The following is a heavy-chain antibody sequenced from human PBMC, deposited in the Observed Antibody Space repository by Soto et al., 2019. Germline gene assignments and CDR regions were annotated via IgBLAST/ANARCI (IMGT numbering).Heavy chain of an antibody. CDR3: AKETILSIAARRSWFDP. Sequence: GGSLRLSCAASGFTFSSYGMHWVRQAPGKGLEWVAVISYDGSNKYYADSVKGRFTISRDNSKNTLYLQMNSLRAEGTAVYYCAKETILSIAARRSWFDPWGQGTLVTAPQ. V-gene: IGHV3-30*18. CDR2: ISYDGSNK. D-gene: IGHD6-6*01. CDR1: GFTFSSYG. J-gene: IGHJ5*02.